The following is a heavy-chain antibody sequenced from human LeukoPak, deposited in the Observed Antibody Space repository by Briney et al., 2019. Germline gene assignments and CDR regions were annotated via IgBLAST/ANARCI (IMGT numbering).Heavy chain of an antibody. Sequence: ASVKDSCKASGYAFTSYGISWVRQAPGQGLEWMGWISAYNGNTNYAQKLQGRVTMTTDTSTSTAYMELRSLRSDDTAVYYCARVNYYDSSGSFDYWGQGTLVTVSS. CDR3: ARVNYYDSSGSFDY. CDR1: GYAFTSYG. J-gene: IGHJ4*02. D-gene: IGHD3-22*01. CDR2: ISAYNGNT. V-gene: IGHV1-18*01.